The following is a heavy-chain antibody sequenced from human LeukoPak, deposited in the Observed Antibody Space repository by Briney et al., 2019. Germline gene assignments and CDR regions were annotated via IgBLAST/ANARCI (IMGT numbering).Heavy chain of an antibody. CDR2: INAGTAYT. V-gene: IGHV1-3*01. Sequence: GASVKVSCKASGYIFSNHGVTWVRQARGQRLEWMGWINAGTAYTKYSQKFQGRVTFTRDTSASTAYMELSSLRSEDTAVYYCAREYCSGGSCYPWSYWGQGTLVTVSS. CDR3: AREYCSGGSCYPWSY. D-gene: IGHD2-15*01. CDR1: GYIFSNHG. J-gene: IGHJ4*02.